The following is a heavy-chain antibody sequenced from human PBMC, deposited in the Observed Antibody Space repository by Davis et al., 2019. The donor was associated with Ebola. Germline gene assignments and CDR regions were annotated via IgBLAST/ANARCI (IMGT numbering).Heavy chain of an antibody. V-gene: IGHV3-74*01. CDR1: GFTFSNYY. J-gene: IGHJ4*02. D-gene: IGHD6-19*01. Sequence: GESLKISCAASGFTFSNYYMHWVRQAPGKGLEWVARIKTDGSTTRYADSVKGRFTISRDNSKNTLYLQMNSLRAEDTAVYYCATTQWLREFDNWGQGTLVTVSS. CDR3: ATTQWLREFDN. CDR2: IKTDGSTT.